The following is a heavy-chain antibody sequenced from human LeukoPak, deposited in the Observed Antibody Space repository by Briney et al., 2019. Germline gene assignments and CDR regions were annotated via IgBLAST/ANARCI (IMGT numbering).Heavy chain of an antibody. CDR2: ISRNGNTI. V-gene: IGHV3-11*01. D-gene: IGHD2-2*01. J-gene: IGHJ4*02. Sequence: GGSLRLSCAASRFTFSDYYMSWIRQAPGKGLEWVSYISRNGNTIFYADSVKGRFTISRDNAKNSLYLQMKRLRAEDTAVYYCARRGSQYQLLSWGQGTLVTVSS. CDR1: RFTFSDYY. CDR3: ARRGSQYQLLS.